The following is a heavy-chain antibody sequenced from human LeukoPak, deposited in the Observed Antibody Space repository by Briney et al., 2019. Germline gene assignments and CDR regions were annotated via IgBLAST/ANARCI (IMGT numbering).Heavy chain of an antibody. V-gene: IGHV4-61*02. D-gene: IGHD2-2*01. CDR1: GGSISSGSYC. CDR3: ARTHVGYCSSTSCYVWFDP. J-gene: IGHJ5*02. CDR2: IYTSGST. Sequence: SETLSLTCTVSGGSISSGSYCWSWIRQPAGKGLEWIGRIYTSGSTNYNPSLKSRVTISVDTSKNQFSLKLSSVTAADTAVYYCARTHVGYCSSTSCYVWFDPWGQGTLVTVPS.